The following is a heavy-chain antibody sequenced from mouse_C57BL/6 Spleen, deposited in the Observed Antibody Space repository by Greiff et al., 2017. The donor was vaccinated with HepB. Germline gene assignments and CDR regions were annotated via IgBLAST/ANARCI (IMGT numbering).Heavy chain of an antibody. D-gene: IGHD1-1*01. V-gene: IGHV1-50*01. CDR3: ARRVAGENYFDY. CDR2: IDPSDSYT. Sequence: QVQLQQPGAELVKPGASVKLSCKASGYTFTSYWMPWVKQRPGQGLEWIGEIDPSDSYTNYNQKFKGKATLTVDTSSSTAYMQLSSLTSEDSAVYYCARRVAGENYFDYWGQGTTLTVSS. J-gene: IGHJ2*01. CDR1: GYTFTSYW.